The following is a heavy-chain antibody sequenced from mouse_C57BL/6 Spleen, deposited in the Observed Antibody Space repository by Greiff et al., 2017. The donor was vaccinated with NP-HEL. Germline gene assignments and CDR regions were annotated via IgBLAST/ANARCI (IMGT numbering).Heavy chain of an antibody. CDR2: IRSKSSNYAT. CDR1: GFTFNTYA. D-gene: IGHD2-4*01. CDR3: VRARIYDYDGYAMDY. V-gene: IGHV10-3*01. J-gene: IGHJ4*01. Sequence: EVQRVESGGGLVQPKGSLKLSCAASGFTFNTYAMHWVRQAPGQGLEWVARIRSKSSNYATYYADSVKDRFTISRDDSQSMLYLQMNNLKTEDTAMYYCVRARIYDYDGYAMDYWGQGTSVTVSS.